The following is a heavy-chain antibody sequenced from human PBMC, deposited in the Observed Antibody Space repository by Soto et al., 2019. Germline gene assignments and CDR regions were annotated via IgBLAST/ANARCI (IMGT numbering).Heavy chain of an antibody. CDR2: ISAYNGNT. CDR1: GYTFTSYG. J-gene: IGHJ5*02. Sequence: GASVKVSCKASGYTFTSYGISWVRQAPGQGLEWMGWISAYNGNTNYAQKLQGRVTMTTDTSTSTAYMELRSLRSDDTAVYYCARERYFDYRGPRGWFDPWGQGTLVTVSS. CDR3: ARERYFDYRGPRGWFDP. V-gene: IGHV1-18*01. D-gene: IGHD3-9*01.